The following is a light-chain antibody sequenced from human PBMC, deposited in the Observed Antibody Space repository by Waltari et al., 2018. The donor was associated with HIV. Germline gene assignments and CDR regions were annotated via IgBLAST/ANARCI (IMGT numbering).Light chain of an antibody. Sequence: AIQMTQSPSSLSASVGERVTISCRASQGIGNDLSWYQQIPGKAPKLLIYSTSTVESGVSSRFSGGGSDTDFTLTISSLQPEDFATYYCLQDYIFPYTFGQGTKLEIK. V-gene: IGKV1-6*01. CDR2: STS. J-gene: IGKJ2*01. CDR1: QGIGND. CDR3: LQDYIFPYT.